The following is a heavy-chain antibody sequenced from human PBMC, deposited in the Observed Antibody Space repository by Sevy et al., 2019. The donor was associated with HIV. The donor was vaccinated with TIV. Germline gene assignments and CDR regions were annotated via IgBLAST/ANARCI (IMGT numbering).Heavy chain of an antibody. CDR1: GLTFTKFS. D-gene: IGHD1-1*01. CDR3: ATHNDWKFEY. Sequence: GGSLRLSCAASGLTFTKFSMHWVRQAPGKGLEWVAVVSFDGSNDFYADSVKGRFTISRDNTKNSLSLQMTSLRVEDTAMYYCATHNDWKFEYWGQGILVTVSS. J-gene: IGHJ4*02. CDR2: VSFDGSND. V-gene: IGHV3-30*04.